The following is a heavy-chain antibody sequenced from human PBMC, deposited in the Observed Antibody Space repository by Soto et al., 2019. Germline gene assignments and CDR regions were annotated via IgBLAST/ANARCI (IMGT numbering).Heavy chain of an antibody. CDR2: ISYDGSNK. V-gene: IGHV3-30-3*01. Sequence: GGSLRLSCAASGFTFSSYAVHWVRQAPGKGLEWVAVISYDGSNKYYAGSVKGRFTISRDNSKNTLYLQMNSLRAEDTAVYYCARDSSIAAFDYWGQGTLVTSPQ. CDR1: GFTFSSYA. CDR3: ARDSSIAAFDY. J-gene: IGHJ4*02. D-gene: IGHD6-6*01.